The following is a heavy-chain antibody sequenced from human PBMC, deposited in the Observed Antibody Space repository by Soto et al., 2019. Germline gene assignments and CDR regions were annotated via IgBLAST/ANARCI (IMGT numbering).Heavy chain of an antibody. J-gene: IGHJ4*02. CDR1: GGSISSSSYY. CDR2: IYYSGST. D-gene: IGHD4-17*01. Sequence: SETLSLTCTVSGGSISSSSYYWGWIRQPPGKGLEWIGSIYYSGSTYYNPSLKSRVTISVDTSKNQFSLKLSSVTAADTAVYYCASGMTTVTTLDYWGQGTLVTVSS. V-gene: IGHV4-39*01. CDR3: ASGMTTVTTLDY.